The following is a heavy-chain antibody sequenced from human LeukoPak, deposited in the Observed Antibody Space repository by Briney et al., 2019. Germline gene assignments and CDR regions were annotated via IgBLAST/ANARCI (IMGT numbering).Heavy chain of an antibody. CDR3: ARARKPSGWYWGHFDY. J-gene: IGHJ4*02. D-gene: IGHD6-19*01. Sequence: GGSLRLSCAASGFTFSSYWMSWVRQAPGKGLEWVANIKQDGSEKYYVDSVKGRLTISRDNAKNSLYLQMNSLRAEDTAVYYCARARKPSGWYWGHFDYWGQGTLVTVSS. CDR1: GFTFSSYW. V-gene: IGHV3-7*01. CDR2: IKQDGSEK.